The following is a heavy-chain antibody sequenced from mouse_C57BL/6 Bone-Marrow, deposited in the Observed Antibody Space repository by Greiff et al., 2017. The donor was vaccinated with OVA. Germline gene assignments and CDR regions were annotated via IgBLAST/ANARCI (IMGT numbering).Heavy chain of an antibody. Sequence: QVQLQQPGAELVMPGASVKLSCKASGYTFTSYWMHWVKQRPGQGLEWIGEIDPSDSYTNYNQKFKGKSTLTVDKSSSTAYMQLSSLTSEDSAVYYCARTSYYYGSTYFDYWGQGTTLTVSS. CDR3: ARTSYYYGSTYFDY. J-gene: IGHJ2*01. CDR2: IDPSDSYT. D-gene: IGHD1-1*01. CDR1: GYTFTSYW. V-gene: IGHV1-69*01.